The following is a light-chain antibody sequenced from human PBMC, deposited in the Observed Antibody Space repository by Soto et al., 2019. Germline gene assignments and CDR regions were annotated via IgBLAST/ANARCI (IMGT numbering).Light chain of an antibody. Sequence: EIVLTQSPGTLSLSPGERATLSCRASQSVSSSYFAWYQQKPGQAPRLLIYGASSRAPGIPDRFSASGSGTDLTLTLSRLEPEDFAVYYCQQYGSSPLTFGGGTKVDIK. CDR2: GAS. CDR3: QQYGSSPLT. V-gene: IGKV3-20*01. CDR1: QSVSSSY. J-gene: IGKJ4*01.